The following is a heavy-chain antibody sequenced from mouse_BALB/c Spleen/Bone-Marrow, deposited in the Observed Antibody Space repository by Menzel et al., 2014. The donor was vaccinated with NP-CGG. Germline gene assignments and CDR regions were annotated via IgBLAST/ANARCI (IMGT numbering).Heavy chain of an antibody. D-gene: IGHD4-1*01. CDR3: TRGGNWEDFDY. CDR2: ISSGSSTI. J-gene: IGHJ2*01. Sequence: EVQGVESGGGLVQPGGSRKLSCAASGFTFSSFGMHWVRQAPERGLEWVAYISSGSSTIFYADTVKGRFTISRDNPKNTLFLQMTSPRSEDTAMYYCTRGGNWEDFDYWGQGTTLTVSS. CDR1: GFTFSSFG. V-gene: IGHV5-17*02.